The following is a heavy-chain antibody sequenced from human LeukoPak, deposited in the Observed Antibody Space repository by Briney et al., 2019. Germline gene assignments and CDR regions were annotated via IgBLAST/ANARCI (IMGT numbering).Heavy chain of an antibody. CDR3: ARHDMDIAGAGLDYFDY. V-gene: IGHV4-59*08. J-gene: IGHJ4*02. D-gene: IGHD1-26*01. Sequence: KPSGAPSLTRTAPGGSLSIDLWSWSREPPRKGLGWVWYIYYSGSTNYNPSLKSRVTISVDTSKNQFSLKLSSVTAADTAVYYCARHDMDIAGAGLDYFDYWGQGTLVTVSS. CDR2: IYYSGST. CDR1: GGSLSIDL.